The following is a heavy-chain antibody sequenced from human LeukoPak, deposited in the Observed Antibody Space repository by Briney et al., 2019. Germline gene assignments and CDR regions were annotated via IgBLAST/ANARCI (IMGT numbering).Heavy chain of an antibody. V-gene: IGHV5-51*01. J-gene: IGHJ4*02. Sequence: GESLKISCKGSGYSFTSYWIGWVRQMPGTGLAWMGIIYPGDSDTRYSPSFPSQVTISPDKSISTAYLQWSTLTPPHTRTCFSARQALWFGELSGDYWGQGTLVTVSS. CDR2: IYPGDSDT. D-gene: IGHD3-10*01. CDR1: GYSFTSYW. CDR3: ARQALWFGELSGDY.